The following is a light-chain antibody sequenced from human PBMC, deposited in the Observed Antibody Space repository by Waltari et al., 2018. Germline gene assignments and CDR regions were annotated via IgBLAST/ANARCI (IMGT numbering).Light chain of an antibody. J-gene: IGKJ5*01. CDR1: QSVSGN. CDR2: GAS. CDR3: QQYYDWRRVT. V-gene: IGKV3D-15*01. Sequence: EIVMTQSPATLSVSPGERATLSCRASQSVSGNLAWYQQKPGQAPRLLIYGASTRATGIPVRFSGSASGTEFTLTISSLQSEDSAVYYCQQYYDWRRVTFGQGTRLEIK.